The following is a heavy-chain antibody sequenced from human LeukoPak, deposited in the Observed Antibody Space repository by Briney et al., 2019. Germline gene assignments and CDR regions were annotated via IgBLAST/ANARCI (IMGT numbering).Heavy chain of an antibody. Sequence: GGSLRLSCAASGFTFSNYGMSWVRQAPGKGLEWVSAISGSGGSTYYADSVKGRFTISRDNSKNTLYLQMNSLRAEDTAVYYCAKDPRDGYKSDYWGQGTLVTVSS. CDR1: GFTFSNYG. D-gene: IGHD5-24*01. CDR2: ISGSGGST. CDR3: AKDPRDGYKSDY. J-gene: IGHJ4*02. V-gene: IGHV3-23*01.